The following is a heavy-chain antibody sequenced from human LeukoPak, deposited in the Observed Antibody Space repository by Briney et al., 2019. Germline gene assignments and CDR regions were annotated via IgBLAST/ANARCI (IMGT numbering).Heavy chain of an antibody. J-gene: IGHJ4*02. CDR3: ARDDGSGYGAATDDY. V-gene: IGHV4-61*02. Sequence: PSETLSLTCTVSGGSISSSSYYWSWIRQPAGKGLEWIGRIYTSGSTNYNPSLKSRVTMSVDTSKNQFSLKLSSVTAADTAVYYCARDDGSGYGAATDDYWGQGTLVTVSS. CDR1: GGSISSSSYY. D-gene: IGHD5-12*01. CDR2: IYTSGST.